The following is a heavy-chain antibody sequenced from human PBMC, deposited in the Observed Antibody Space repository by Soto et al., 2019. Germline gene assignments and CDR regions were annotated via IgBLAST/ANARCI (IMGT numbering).Heavy chain of an antibody. CDR1: GGSISSYN. Sequence: LSLTCTVSGGSISSYNWNWIRQPPGQGLEWIGAIYYGGTTTYNPSLRSRVTISVDTSKNQFSLKLSSVTAADTAVYYCARAHSLDVWGQGTTVTVS. V-gene: IGHV4-59*01. CDR3: ARAHSLDV. CDR2: IYYGGTT. D-gene: IGHD2-21*01. J-gene: IGHJ6*02.